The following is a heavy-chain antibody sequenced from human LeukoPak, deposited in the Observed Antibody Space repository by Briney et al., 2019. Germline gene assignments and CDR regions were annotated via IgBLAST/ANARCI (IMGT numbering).Heavy chain of an antibody. V-gene: IGHV3-64*04. J-gene: IGHJ4*02. CDR3: AKDGDLYGHADY. Sequence: GGSLRLSCSASGFTFNRFYLHWVRQAPGKGLEFVSHISSNGATTYYADSLKGRFTISRDNSKKTLYLQMNSLRAEDSAVYYCAKDGDLYGHADYWGQGTLVTVSS. CDR1: GFTFNRFY. CDR2: ISSNGATT. D-gene: IGHD4-17*01.